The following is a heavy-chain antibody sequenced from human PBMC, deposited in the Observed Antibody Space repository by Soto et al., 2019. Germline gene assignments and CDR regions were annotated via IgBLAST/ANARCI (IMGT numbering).Heavy chain of an antibody. CDR1: SGSISTYY. Sequence: PSETLSLTCTVSSGSISTYYWSWVRQTPGKGLEWIGYIRYSGSTKYNPSLRSRVTISVDTSKNQFSLKLTSVTAADTAVYYCAIHAVESYFSYYMDAWGKGTSVTVSS. J-gene: IGHJ6*03. D-gene: IGHD2-21*01. CDR2: IRYSGST. CDR3: AIHAVESYFSYYMDA. V-gene: IGHV4-59*08.